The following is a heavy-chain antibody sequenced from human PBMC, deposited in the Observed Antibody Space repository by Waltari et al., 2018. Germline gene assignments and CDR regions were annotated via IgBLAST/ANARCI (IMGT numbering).Heavy chain of an antibody. Sequence: EVQLVESGGGLIQPGGSLRLSCAASGFTVRNYLSWVRQAPGKGLEWGSFIYTGGSTDYADSVKGRFTISRDNSKNTLYLQMNSLRAEDTAVDYCATSMAVAGKGRGWFDSWGQGTLVTVSS. J-gene: IGHJ5*01. D-gene: IGHD6-19*01. CDR1: GFTVRNY. V-gene: IGHV3-53*01. CDR2: IYTGGST. CDR3: ATSMAVAGKGRGWFDS.